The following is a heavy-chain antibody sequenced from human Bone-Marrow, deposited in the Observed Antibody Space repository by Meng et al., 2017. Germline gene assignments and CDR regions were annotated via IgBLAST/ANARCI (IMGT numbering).Heavy chain of an antibody. J-gene: IGHJ6*02. Sequence: GGSLRLSCAASGFTFSSYALSWVRQAPGKGLEWVSAISGSGGSTYYADSVKGRFTISRDNSKNTLYLQMNSLRAEDTAVYYCARGRISMIRGVVITADYYGMDVRGQGTTVTVSS. D-gene: IGHD3-10*01. V-gene: IGHV3-23*01. CDR3: ARGRISMIRGVVITADYYGMDV. CDR1: GFTFSSYA. CDR2: ISGSGGST.